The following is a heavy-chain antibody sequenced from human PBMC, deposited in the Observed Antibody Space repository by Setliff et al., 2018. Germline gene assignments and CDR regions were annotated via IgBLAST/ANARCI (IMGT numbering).Heavy chain of an antibody. V-gene: IGHV3-15*01. CDR2: IKSIDEGGTT. CDR3: TTDPSPTFGGVIGAAFDI. CDR1: GFTFRNAW. D-gene: IGHD3-16*01. Sequence: GGSLRLSCAVSGFTFRNAWMSWVRQAPGKGLEWVGRIKSIDEGGTTDYAAPVKGRFTISRDDSRNTLYLQMNSLKTEDTAVYYCTTDPSPTFGGVIGAAFDIWGQGTMVTVSS. J-gene: IGHJ3*02.